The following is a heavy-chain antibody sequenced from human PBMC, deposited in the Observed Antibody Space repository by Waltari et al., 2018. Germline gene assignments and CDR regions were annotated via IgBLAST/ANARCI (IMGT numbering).Heavy chain of an antibody. Sequence: QVQLVESGGGVVQPGRSLRLSCAASGFTFSSYAMHWVRQAQGKGLEWVAVISYDGSNKYYADSVKGLFTISRDNSKNTLYLQMNSLRAEDTAVYDCARDKSDYDGGAFDIWGQGTMVTVSS. V-gene: IGHV3-30-3*01. CDR3: ARDKSDYDGGAFDI. D-gene: IGHD4-17*01. CDR2: ISYDGSNK. J-gene: IGHJ3*02. CDR1: GFTFSSYA.